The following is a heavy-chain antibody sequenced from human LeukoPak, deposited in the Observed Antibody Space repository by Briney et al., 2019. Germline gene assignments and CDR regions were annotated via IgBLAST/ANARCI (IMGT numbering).Heavy chain of an antibody. CDR2: ISSSGRLM. CDR1: GFTFSDYY. Sequence: PGGSLRLSCAASGFTFSDYYINWIRQAPGKGLEWVSHISSSGRLMQYADSVKGRFTITRDNAQNFMSLRMNSLKPEDTAVYYCARDTNNGLDVWGRGTTVTVSS. CDR3: ARDTNNGLDV. J-gene: IGHJ6*02. D-gene: IGHD1-20*01. V-gene: IGHV3-11*01.